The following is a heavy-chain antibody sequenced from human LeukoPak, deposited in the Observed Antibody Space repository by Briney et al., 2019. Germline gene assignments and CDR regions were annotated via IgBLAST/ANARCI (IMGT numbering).Heavy chain of an antibody. D-gene: IGHD3-3*01. CDR3: ARGRFLEWLGRNNWFDP. V-gene: IGHV4-34*01. CDR1: GGSFSGYY. J-gene: IGHJ5*02. CDR2: INHSGST. Sequence: PSETLSLTCAVYGGSFSGYYWSWIRQPPGKELEWIGEINHSGSTNYNPSLKSRVTISVDTSKNQFSLKLSSVTAADTAVYYCARGRFLEWLGRNNWFDPWGQGTLVTVSS.